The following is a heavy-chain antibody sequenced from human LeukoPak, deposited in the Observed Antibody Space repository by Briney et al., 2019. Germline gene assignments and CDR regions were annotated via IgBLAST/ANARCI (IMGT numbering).Heavy chain of an antibody. J-gene: IGHJ4*02. Sequence: GGSLRLPCAASGFTLSSYGMHCVRQAPGKGLEWVAVISYDGTNKYYADSVKGRFTISRDNSKNTLYLEMNSLRAEDTAVYYCAREHYHFDYWGQGTLVTVSS. CDR2: ISYDGTNK. CDR1: GFTLSSYG. D-gene: IGHD1-26*01. V-gene: IGHV3-30*03. CDR3: AREHYHFDY.